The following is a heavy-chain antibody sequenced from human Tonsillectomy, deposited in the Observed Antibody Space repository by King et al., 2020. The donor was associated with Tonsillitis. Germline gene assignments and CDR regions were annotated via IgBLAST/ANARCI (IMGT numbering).Heavy chain of an antibody. J-gene: IGHJ4*02. D-gene: IGHD3-10*01. CDR2: ISGSGGST. CDR3: ATNRVFSYGAGSYPFDY. V-gene: IGHV3-23*01. Sequence: MNWVRQAPGKGLECVSGISGSGGSTYYADSVKGRFTISRDSSKNRLDLQMNSLRAEDTAVYYCATNRVFSYGAGSYPFDYLGQGTLVTVSS.